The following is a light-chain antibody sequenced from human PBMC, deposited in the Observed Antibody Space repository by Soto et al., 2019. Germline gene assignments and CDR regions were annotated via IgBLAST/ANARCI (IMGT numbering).Light chain of an antibody. Sequence: EIVMTQSPATLSVSPGERATLSCRASQSVSSNLAWYQQKPGQAPRLLIYGASTRATGIPARFSGSGSGTEFTLTISSLQSEDFAVYYCQHYGTSLPFGGGTKVDIK. CDR2: GAS. CDR1: QSVSSN. J-gene: IGKJ4*01. V-gene: IGKV3-15*01. CDR3: QHYGTSLP.